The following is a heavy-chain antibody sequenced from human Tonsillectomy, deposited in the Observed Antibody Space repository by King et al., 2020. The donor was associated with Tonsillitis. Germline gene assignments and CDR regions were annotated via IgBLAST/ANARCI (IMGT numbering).Heavy chain of an antibody. V-gene: IGHV4-39*01. CDR3: ARLGWGTKADWYFDL. J-gene: IGHJ2*01. CDR2: IYYSGST. D-gene: IGHD3-16*01. Sequence: QLQESGPGLVKPSETLSLTCTVSGGSISSISYYWGWIRQPPGKGLEWIGRIYYSGSTYYNPSLKSRVTISVDTSKNQFSLKLRSVAAADTAVYYFARLGWGTKADWYFDLWGRGTLVTVSS. CDR1: GGSISSISYY.